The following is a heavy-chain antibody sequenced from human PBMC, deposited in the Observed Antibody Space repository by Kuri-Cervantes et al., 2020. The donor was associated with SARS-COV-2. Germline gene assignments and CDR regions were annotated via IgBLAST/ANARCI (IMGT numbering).Heavy chain of an antibody. CDR3: ARGTYTYYDFWRGPYFDY. V-gene: IGHV4-38-2*01. CDR2: IYHSGGS. Sequence: SAGPGYSISSGYYWGWIRQPPGKGLEWSGRIYHSGGSDYNTSLKIRVTISVDTSKNQFSLKLNSDTAADTAVYYCARGTYTYYDFWRGPYFDYWGQGNLVTVSS. CDR1: GYSISSGYY. J-gene: IGHJ4*02. D-gene: IGHD3/OR15-3a*01.